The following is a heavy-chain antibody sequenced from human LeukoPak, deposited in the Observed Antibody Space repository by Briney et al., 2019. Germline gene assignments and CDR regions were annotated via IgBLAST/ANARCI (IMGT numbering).Heavy chain of an antibody. CDR3: AKDVYRSGEYAFDI. CDR1: GFTFSNYW. D-gene: IGHD3-16*01. Sequence: GGSLRLSCAASGFTFSNYWMHWVRQAPGKGLVWVSRINSDGSDKSYADSVKGRFTISRDNAKNTLYLQMNSLRAEDTALYYCAKDVYRSGEYAFDIWGQGTMVTVSS. CDR2: INSDGSDK. J-gene: IGHJ3*02. V-gene: IGHV3-74*01.